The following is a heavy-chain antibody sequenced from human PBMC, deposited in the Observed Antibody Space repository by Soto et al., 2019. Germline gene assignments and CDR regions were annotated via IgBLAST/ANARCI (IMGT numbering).Heavy chain of an antibody. CDR3: AKENIVVVPSGDFDY. Sequence: EVQLLESGGDLVQPGGSLRLSCAASGFTFSYYAMSWVRQAPGKGLEWVSAISGSGDTIYYADSVKGRFTISRDNSKSTLFLQMNSLRVEDTAVYYCAKENIVVVPSGDFDYWGQGTLVTVSS. V-gene: IGHV3-23*01. CDR1: GFTFSYYA. J-gene: IGHJ4*02. D-gene: IGHD2-21*01. CDR2: ISGSGDTI.